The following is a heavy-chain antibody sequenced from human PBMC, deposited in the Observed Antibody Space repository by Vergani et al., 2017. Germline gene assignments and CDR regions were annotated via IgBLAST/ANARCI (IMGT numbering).Heavy chain of an antibody. CDR2: INHSGST. CDR1: GGSFSGYY. V-gene: IGHV4-34*01. Sequence: QVQLQQWGAGLLKPSETLSLTCAVYGGSFSGYYWSWIRQPPGKGLEWIGEINHSGSTNYNPSLKSRVTISVDTSKNQFSLKLSSVTAADTAVYYCAKDHYGKLKLPRYFDLWGRGTLVTVSS. J-gene: IGHJ2*01. CDR3: AKDHYGKLKLPRYFDL. D-gene: IGHD3-10*01.